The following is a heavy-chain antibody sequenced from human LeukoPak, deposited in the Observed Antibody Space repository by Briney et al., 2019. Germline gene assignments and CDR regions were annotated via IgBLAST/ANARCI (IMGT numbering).Heavy chain of an antibody. Sequence: KPSESLSLTCVVSGDSITSGYYWVWIRQPPGKGLEWIGSIFHSGSTYRNPSLRSRVTISLNTSKNQISLILSSMTAADTAVYYCARSSSVDTALVGVHWFDPWGQGTLVTVSS. CDR2: IFHSGST. CDR3: ARSSSVDTALVGVHWFDP. CDR1: GDSITSGYY. D-gene: IGHD5-18*01. J-gene: IGHJ5*02. V-gene: IGHV4-38-2*01.